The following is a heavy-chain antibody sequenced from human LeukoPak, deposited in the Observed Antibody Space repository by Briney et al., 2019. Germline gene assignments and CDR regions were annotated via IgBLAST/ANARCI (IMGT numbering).Heavy chain of an antibody. CDR3: ARVRGMATINPFDY. D-gene: IGHD5-24*01. CDR1: GFTFSSYS. Sequence: MTGGSLRLSCAASGFTFSSYSMNWVRQAPGKGLEWVSSISSSSSYIYYADSVKGRFTISRDNAKNSLYLQMNSLRAEDTAVYYCARVRGMATINPFDYWGQGTLVTVSS. V-gene: IGHV3-21*01. CDR2: ISSSSSYI. J-gene: IGHJ4*02.